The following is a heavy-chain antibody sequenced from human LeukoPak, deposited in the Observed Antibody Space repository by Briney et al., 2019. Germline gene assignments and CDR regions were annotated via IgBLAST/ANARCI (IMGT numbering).Heavy chain of an antibody. CDR1: GYSFTSYW. D-gene: IGHD4-23*01. Sequence: GESLKISCKGSGYSFTSYWIGWVRQMPGKGLEWMGIIYPGDSDIRYSPSFQGQVTVSADKSINTAYPQWSSLKASDTAMYYCARGSGNSFADFQYWGQGTLVTASS. J-gene: IGHJ4*02. CDR2: IYPGDSDI. V-gene: IGHV5-51*01. CDR3: ARGSGNSFADFQY.